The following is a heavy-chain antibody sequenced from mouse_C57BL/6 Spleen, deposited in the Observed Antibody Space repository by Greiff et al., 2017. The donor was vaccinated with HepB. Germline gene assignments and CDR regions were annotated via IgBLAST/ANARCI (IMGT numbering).Heavy chain of an antibody. CDR1: GYTFTSYW. Sequence: QVQLHQPGAELVMPGASVKLSCKASGYTFTSYWMHWVKQRPGQGLEWIGEIDPSDSYTNYNQKFKGKSTLTVDKSSSTAYMQLSSLTSEDSAVYYCARSGGSPFAYWGQGTLVTVSA. D-gene: IGHD1-1*01. CDR2: IDPSDSYT. J-gene: IGHJ3*01. V-gene: IGHV1-69*01. CDR3: ARSGGSPFAY.